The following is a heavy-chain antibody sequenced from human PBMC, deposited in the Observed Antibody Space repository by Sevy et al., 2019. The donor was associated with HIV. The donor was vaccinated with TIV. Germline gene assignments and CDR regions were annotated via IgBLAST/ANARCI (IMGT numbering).Heavy chain of an antibody. CDR3: AKAAGWDYGMDV. CDR1: GYNFLSYG. J-gene: IGHJ6*02. D-gene: IGHD6-13*01. V-gene: IGHV1-18*04. Sequence: ASVKVSCKASGYNFLSYGISWVRQAPGQGLEWMGWISGNNGNTKYAQKLQGRVTLTRDASTSTAYMAVRSLKSDDTAVYYCAKAAGWDYGMDVWGQGTTVTVSS. CDR2: ISGNNGNT.